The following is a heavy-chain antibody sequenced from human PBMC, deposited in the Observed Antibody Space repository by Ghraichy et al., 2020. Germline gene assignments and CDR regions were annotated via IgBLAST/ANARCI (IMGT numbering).Heavy chain of an antibody. CDR2: ISSDGSGT. J-gene: IGHJ3*02. V-gene: IGHV3-64*01. D-gene: IGHD3-16*01. Sequence: GGSLRLSCAASGFTFSSSAMHWVRQAPGKGLEFVSAISSDGSGTYYAYSVKGRFTISRDNSMNTLYLQMGSLRTDDMAVYYCARRKDAFDIWGQRTMVTVSS. CDR3: ARRKDAFDI. CDR1: GFTFSSSA.